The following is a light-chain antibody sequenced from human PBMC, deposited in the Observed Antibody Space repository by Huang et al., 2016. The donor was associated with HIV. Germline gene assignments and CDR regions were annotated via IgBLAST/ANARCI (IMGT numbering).Light chain of an antibody. V-gene: IGKV3-15*01. CDR3: QQYNTSPRT. CDR1: QLVFKN. Sequence: ENLMTQSPSTLSVSPGESATLSCRASQLVFKNLAWYQQNPGQAPKLLIYGSSTRAAGIPARFSGSGSGTDFTLTISSLQSEDFAVYYCQQYNTSPRTFGQGTKVEV. CDR2: GSS. J-gene: IGKJ1*01.